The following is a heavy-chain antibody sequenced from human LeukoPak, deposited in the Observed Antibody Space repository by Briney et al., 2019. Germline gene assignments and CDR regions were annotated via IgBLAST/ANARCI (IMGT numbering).Heavy chain of an antibody. Sequence: GGSLRLSCAASGFTFSSYGMHWVRQAPGKGLEWVAVISYDGSNKYYADSVKGRFTISRDNSKNTLYLQMNSLRAEDTAVYYCARGIYDSSGYFNASDIWGQGTMVTVSS. CDR1: GFTFSSYG. CDR3: ARGIYDSSGYFNASDI. D-gene: IGHD3-22*01. CDR2: ISYDGSNK. J-gene: IGHJ3*02. V-gene: IGHV3-30*03.